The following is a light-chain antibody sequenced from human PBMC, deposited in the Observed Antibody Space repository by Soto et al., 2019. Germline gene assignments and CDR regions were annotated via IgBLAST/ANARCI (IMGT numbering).Light chain of an antibody. J-gene: IGKJ4*01. CDR2: DAS. Sequence: IQMTQSPSSLSASLGDRVTITCQASQDISNYLNWYQQKPGKAPKLLIYDASNLEPGVPSRFSGSGSGTDFTFSISSLQPDDIATYYCQQFDYLPLTFGGGTKVDIK. CDR1: QDISNY. CDR3: QQFDYLPLT. V-gene: IGKV1-33*01.